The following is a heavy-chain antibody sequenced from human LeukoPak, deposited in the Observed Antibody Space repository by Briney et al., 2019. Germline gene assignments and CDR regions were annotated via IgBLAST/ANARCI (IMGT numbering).Heavy chain of an antibody. Sequence: PSETLSLTCTVSGGSISSYYWSWIRQPAGKGLEWIGRIYTSGSTNYNLSLKSRVTMSVDTSKNQFSLKLSSVTAADTAVYYCARDYFARYCSGGSCYNWFDPWGQGTLVTVSS. CDR1: GGSISSYY. CDR2: IYTSGST. CDR3: ARDYFARYCSGGSCYNWFDP. J-gene: IGHJ5*02. V-gene: IGHV4-4*07. D-gene: IGHD2-15*01.